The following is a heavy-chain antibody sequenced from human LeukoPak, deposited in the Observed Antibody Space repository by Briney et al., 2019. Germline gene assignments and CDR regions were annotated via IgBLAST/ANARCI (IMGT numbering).Heavy chain of an antibody. J-gene: IGHJ4*02. CDR1: GFTFSSYA. CDR2: ISGSGGST. V-gene: IGHV3-23*01. D-gene: IGHD3-9*01. Sequence: GGSLRLSCAASGFTFSSYAMSWVRQAPGKGLEWVSAISGSGGSTYYADSVKGRFTISRDNSKNTLYLQMNGLRAEDTAVYYCARRGILTGPLDYWGQGTLVTVSS. CDR3: ARRGILTGPLDY.